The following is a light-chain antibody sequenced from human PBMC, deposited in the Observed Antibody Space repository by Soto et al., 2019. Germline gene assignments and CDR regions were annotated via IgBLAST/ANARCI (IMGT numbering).Light chain of an antibody. Sequence: EIVLTQSPGTLSLSPGERATLSCRASQSVSSSYLAWYRQKPGQAPRLLIHGASNRATGIPDRFSGSGSGTYFTLTISRLEPEALAVYYCQQYGSSPRYTFGQGTKLEIK. CDR3: QQYGSSPRYT. V-gene: IGKV3-20*01. J-gene: IGKJ2*01. CDR1: QSVSSSY. CDR2: GAS.